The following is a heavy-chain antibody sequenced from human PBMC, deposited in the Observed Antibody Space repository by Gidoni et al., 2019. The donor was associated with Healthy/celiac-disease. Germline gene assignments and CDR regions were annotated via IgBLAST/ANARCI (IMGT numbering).Heavy chain of an antibody. J-gene: IGHJ5*02. V-gene: IGHV1-69*06. CDR3: ATTTITIFGVVITDWFDP. D-gene: IGHD3-3*01. CDR2: IIPIFGTA. CDR1: GGTFSSYA. Sequence: QVQLVQSGAEVKKPGSSVKVSCKASGGTFSSYAISWVRQAPGQGLEWMGGIIPIFGTAHYAQKFQGRVTITADKSTSTAYMELSSLRSEDTAVYYCATTTITIFGVVITDWFDPWGQGTLVTVSS.